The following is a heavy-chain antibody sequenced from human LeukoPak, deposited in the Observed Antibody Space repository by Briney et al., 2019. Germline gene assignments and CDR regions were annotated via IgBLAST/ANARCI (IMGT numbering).Heavy chain of an antibody. D-gene: IGHD2-2*01. CDR3: ARGIYCSSTSCSYYYYYYMDV. V-gene: IGHV3-23*01. J-gene: IGHJ6*03. Sequence: PGGSLRLSCAASGFTFSSYAMSWVRQAPGKGLEWVSAISGSGGSTYYADSVKGRFTISRDNSKNTLYLQMNSLRAEDTAVYYCARGIYCSSTSCSYYYYYYMDVWGKGTTVTVSS. CDR2: ISGSGGST. CDR1: GFTFSSYA.